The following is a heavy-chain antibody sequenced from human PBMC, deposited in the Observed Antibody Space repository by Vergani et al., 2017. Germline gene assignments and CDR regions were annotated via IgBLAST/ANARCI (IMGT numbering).Heavy chain of an antibody. D-gene: IGHD6-19*01. CDR1: GFTFSEYG. CDR3: EGDTVTGSRYFDY. CDR2: IRYDGSNT. J-gene: IGHJ4*02. V-gene: IGHV3-30*02. Sequence: QVHLVESGGGVVQPGGSLRLPCGASGFTFSEYGMHWVRQAPVKGLEWVTFIRYDGSNTYYADYVKGRFTISRDNSKNTLFLQMNSLRPEDTAVYYCEGDTVTGSRYFDYWGQGTLVTVSS.